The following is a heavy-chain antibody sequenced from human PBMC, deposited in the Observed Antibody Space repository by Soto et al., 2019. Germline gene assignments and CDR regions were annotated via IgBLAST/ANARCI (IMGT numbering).Heavy chain of an antibody. CDR3: ARGDTRWLGEGPYYFDY. V-gene: IGHV4-34*01. CDR1: GGSFSGYY. CDR2: INHSGST. J-gene: IGHJ4*02. Sequence: QVQLQQWGAGLLKPSETLSLTCAVYGGSFSGYYWSWIRQPPGKGLEWIGEINHSGSTNYNPSLKSRVTISVDTSKNQFSLKLSSVTAADTAVYYCARGDTRWLGEGPYYFDYWGQGTLVTVSS. D-gene: IGHD6-19*01.